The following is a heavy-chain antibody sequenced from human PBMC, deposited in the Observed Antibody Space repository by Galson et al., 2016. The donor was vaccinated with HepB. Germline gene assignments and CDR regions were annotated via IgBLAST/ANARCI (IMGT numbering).Heavy chain of an antibody. CDR2: IHQSGST. D-gene: IGHD6-13*01. CDR3: ARDGGMAVAGGLGYFQQ. V-gene: IGHV4-4*02. J-gene: IGHJ1*01. Sequence: ETLSLTCAVSGVSLSSDNWWSWVRQPPGKGLEWVGEIHQSGSTNYNPSLKSRVTVIFDMSKNQFSLKLTSVTAADTAVYYCARDGGMAVAGGLGYFQQWGQCTLVTVSS. CDR1: GVSLSSDNW.